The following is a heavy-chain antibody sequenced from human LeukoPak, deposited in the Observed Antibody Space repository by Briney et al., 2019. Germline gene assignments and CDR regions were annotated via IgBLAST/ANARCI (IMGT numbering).Heavy chain of an antibody. CDR1: GFKFSNYW. Sequence: PGGSLRLSCAASGFKFSNYWMAWVRQAPGKGLEWAANINPDGSATFYVDSVKGRFTISRDNAKNSLYLQMNSLRVEDTAVYYCVRSIDYGGQGNLVTVSS. CDR3: VRSIDY. V-gene: IGHV3-7*01. J-gene: IGHJ4*02. CDR2: INPDGSAT.